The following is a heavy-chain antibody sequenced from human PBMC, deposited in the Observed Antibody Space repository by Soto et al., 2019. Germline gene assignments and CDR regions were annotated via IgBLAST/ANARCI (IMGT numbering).Heavy chain of an antibody. J-gene: IGHJ6*02. V-gene: IGHV1-18*04. CDR2: ISAYNGNT. Sequence: ASVKVSCKASGYTFTSYGISWVRQAPGQGLEWMGWISAYNGNTNYAQKLQGRVTMTTDTSTSTAYMELRSLRSDDTAVYYCARDRDIVVVPAAISNYYYGMDVWGQGTTVTVSS. D-gene: IGHD2-2*02. CDR3: ARDRDIVVVPAAISNYYYGMDV. CDR1: GYTFTSYG.